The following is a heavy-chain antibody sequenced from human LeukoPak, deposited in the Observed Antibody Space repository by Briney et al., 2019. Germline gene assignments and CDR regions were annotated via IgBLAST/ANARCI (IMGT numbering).Heavy chain of an antibody. CDR1: GFXFSDYY. V-gene: IGHV3-11*03. CDR2: ISSSSSYT. Sequence: GGSLRLSCAASGFXFSDYYISWIRQAPGKGLEWVSYISSSSSYTNYADSVKGRFTISRDNSKNSLYLQMNSLRAEDTAVYYCASPAAGSNFDCWGQGTLVTVSS. D-gene: IGHD6-13*01. CDR3: ASPAAGSNFDC. J-gene: IGHJ4*02.